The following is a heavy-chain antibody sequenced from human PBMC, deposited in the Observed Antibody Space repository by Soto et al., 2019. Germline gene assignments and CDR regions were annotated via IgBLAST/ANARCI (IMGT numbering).Heavy chain of an antibody. V-gene: IGHV1-69*13. Sequence: SVKVSCKASGGTFSSYTISWVRQAPGQGLEWMGRIIPIFGTANYAQKFQGRVTITADESTSTAYMELSSLRSEDTAVYYCARGRAVAGPYYFDYWGQGTLVTVSS. CDR1: GGTFSSYT. CDR2: IIPIFGTA. J-gene: IGHJ4*02. CDR3: ARGRAVAGPYYFDY. D-gene: IGHD6-19*01.